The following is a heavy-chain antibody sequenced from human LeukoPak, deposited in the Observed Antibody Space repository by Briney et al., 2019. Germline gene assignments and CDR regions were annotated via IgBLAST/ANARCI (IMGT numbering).Heavy chain of an antibody. CDR1: GFSFSSYW. J-gene: IGHJ4*02. V-gene: IGHV3-7*04. Sequence: GGSLRLSCTASGFSFSSYWMCWVRQAPGKGLEWVANIKQDGSDKYYVDSVKGRFTISRDNAKNPLYLQMNSLRAEDSALYYCARASAVAGTRDYWGQGTLVTVSS. D-gene: IGHD6-19*01. CDR2: IKQDGSDK. CDR3: ARASAVAGTRDY.